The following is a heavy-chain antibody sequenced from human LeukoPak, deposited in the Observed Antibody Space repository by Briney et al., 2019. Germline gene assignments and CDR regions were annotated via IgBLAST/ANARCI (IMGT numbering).Heavy chain of an antibody. Sequence: QRGGSVTLSYALSGLTVSSNYMSWVRHAPGKGLEWVSVIYSGGSTYYADSVKGRFTISRDNSKNTLCLQMNSLRAEDTAVYYCARAPDYYGSGSYLGAFDIWGQGTMVTVSS. V-gene: IGHV3-53*01. CDR3: ARAPDYYGSGSYLGAFDI. CDR2: IYSGGST. CDR1: GLTVSSNY. J-gene: IGHJ3*02. D-gene: IGHD3-10*01.